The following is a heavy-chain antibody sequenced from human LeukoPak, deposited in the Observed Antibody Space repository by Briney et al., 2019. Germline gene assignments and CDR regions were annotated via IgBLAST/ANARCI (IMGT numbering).Heavy chain of an antibody. CDR1: GGSIYNYY. J-gene: IGHJ4*02. CDR3: ATCSGGSCY. D-gene: IGHD2-15*01. Sequence: SETLSLTCSVSGGSIYNYYWSWLRQRPGKGLEGIGRIYTGGNTNYSPSFKSRVTMSVDMSKNQFSLKLSSVTAADTAVYYCATCSGGSCYWGQGTLVTVSS. V-gene: IGHV4-4*07. CDR2: IYTGGNT.